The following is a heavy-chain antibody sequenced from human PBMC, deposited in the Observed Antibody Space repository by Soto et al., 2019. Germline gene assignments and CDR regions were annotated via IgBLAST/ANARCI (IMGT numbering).Heavy chain of an antibody. CDR1: GGSISSYY. V-gene: IGHV4-59*01. D-gene: IGHD2-15*01. J-gene: IGHJ2*01. CDR3: ARVLNGPASADWYFDL. Sequence: QVQLQESGPRLVKPSETLSLTCTVSGGSISSYYWSWIRQPPGKGLEWIGYIYYSGSTNYNPSLKSRVTISVDTSKNQFSLKLSSVTAADTAVYYCARVLNGPASADWYFDLWGRGTLVTVSS. CDR2: IYYSGST.